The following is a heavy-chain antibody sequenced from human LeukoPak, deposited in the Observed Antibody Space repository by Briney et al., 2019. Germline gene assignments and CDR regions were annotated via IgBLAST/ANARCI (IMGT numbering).Heavy chain of an antibody. CDR2: IKQDESEK. V-gene: IGHV3-7*01. CDR1: GFTFSNYW. CDR3: ARDPSGSDFDY. D-gene: IGHD5-12*01. Sequence: GGSLRLSCAASGFTFSNYWMSWVRQAPGKGLEWVANIKQDESEKFYVDSVKGRFTISRDNAKNSLYLQMNSLRAEDTAVYYCARDPSGSDFDYWGQGTLVTVSS. J-gene: IGHJ4*02.